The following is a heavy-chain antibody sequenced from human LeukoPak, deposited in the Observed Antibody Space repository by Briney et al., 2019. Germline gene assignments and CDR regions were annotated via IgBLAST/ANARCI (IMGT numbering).Heavy chain of an antibody. V-gene: IGHV1-69*13. CDR2: IIPIFGTA. Sequence: SVKVSCKASGGTFSSYAISWVRQAPGQGLEWMGGIIPIFGTANYAQEFQGRVTITADESTSTAYMELSSLRSEDTAVYYCARWRGSSRTAEYFQHWGQGTLVTVSS. D-gene: IGHD6-6*01. CDR3: ARWRGSSRTAEYFQH. J-gene: IGHJ1*01. CDR1: GGTFSSYA.